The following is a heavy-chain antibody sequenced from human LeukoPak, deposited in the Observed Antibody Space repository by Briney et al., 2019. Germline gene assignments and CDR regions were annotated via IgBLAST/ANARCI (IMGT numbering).Heavy chain of an antibody. D-gene: IGHD6-19*01. CDR3: ARDRRASSGWYMRLNWFDP. CDR2: ISSGSSAI. J-gene: IGHJ5*02. Sequence: GGSLRLSCAASGFTFSSYGMTWVRQAPGKGLEWVSIISSGSSAIFSADALKGRFTISRDDAKNLLYLDMNSLRAEDTAVYYCARDRRASSGWYMRLNWFDPWGQGTLVTVSS. CDR1: GFTFSSYG. V-gene: IGHV3-21*01.